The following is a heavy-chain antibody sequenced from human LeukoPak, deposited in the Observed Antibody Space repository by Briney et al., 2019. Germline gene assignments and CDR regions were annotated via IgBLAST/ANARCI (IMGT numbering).Heavy chain of an antibody. J-gene: IGHJ4*02. V-gene: IGHV3-23*01. CDR1: GCTFRSDV. Sequence: PSGTLTLTCTVSGCTFRSDVRSWVRQAPGKGLEWVSAISGNVGGTYYAASVKGRLTISRDNSEHTLYLPMHSLSAEDTAVYYCAKGEREGLLKQYYFDYCGQRTLVTDSS. D-gene: IGHD3-3*01. CDR3: AKGEREGLLKQYYFDY. CDR2: ISGNVGGT.